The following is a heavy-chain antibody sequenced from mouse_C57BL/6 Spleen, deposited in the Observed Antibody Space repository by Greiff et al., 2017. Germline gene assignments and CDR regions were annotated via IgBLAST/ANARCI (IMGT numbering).Heavy chain of an antibody. CDR1: GFTFTDYY. J-gene: IGHJ4*01. CDR2: IRNKANGYTT. CDR3: ASSYGNSPMDY. D-gene: IGHD2-1*01. V-gene: IGHV7-3*01. Sequence: EVMLVESGGGLVQPGGSLSLSCAASGFTFTDYYMSWVRQPPGKALEWLGFIRNKANGYTTEYSASVKGRFTISRDNSQSILYLQMNALRAEDSATYYCASSYGNSPMDYWGQGTSVTVSS.